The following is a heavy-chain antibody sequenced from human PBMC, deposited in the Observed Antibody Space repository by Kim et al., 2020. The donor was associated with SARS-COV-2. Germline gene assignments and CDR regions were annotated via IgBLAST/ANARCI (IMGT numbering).Heavy chain of an antibody. CDR1: GFTFSSYA. CDR2: ISDSGAGT. J-gene: IGHJ6*02. V-gene: IGHV3-23*01. Sequence: GGSLRLSCAASGFTFSSYAMSWVRQAPGKGLEWISSISDSGAGTYYADSVKGRFPISREDSKNTLYLEMSGLRVEDTAVYYRAKVYCNSPSCSGGSHKYYYYGMDVWGQGTTVTVSS. CDR3: AKVYCNSPSCSGGSHKYYYYGMDV. D-gene: IGHD2-2*01.